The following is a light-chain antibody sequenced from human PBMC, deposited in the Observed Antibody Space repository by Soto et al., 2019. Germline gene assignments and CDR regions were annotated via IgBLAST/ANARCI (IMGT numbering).Light chain of an antibody. CDR3: QHYGSSPPLT. J-gene: IGKJ4*01. CDR1: QSVSSSY. V-gene: IGKV3-20*01. Sequence: EIVLTQSPGTLSLSPGERATLSCRTSQSVSSSYIAWYQQRPGQAPRLLIYGASKRATDIPDTFSGSGSGTDFNLTISRLEPEDFAVYYCQHYGSSPPLTFGGGTKVEIK. CDR2: GAS.